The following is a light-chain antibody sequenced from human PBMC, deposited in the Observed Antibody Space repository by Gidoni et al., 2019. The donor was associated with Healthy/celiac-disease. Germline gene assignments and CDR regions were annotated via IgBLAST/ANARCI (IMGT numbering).Light chain of an antibody. CDR2: AAS. V-gene: IGKV1-39*01. CDR1: QSISSY. CDR3: QQSYSTPWT. Sequence: DIQMTQSPSSLSASVGDRVTITCRASQSISSYINWYQQKPGKAPKLLIYAASSLQSGVPSRFSGSGSGTDFTLNISSLQPEDFATYYCQQSYSTPWTFGQGTKVEIK. J-gene: IGKJ1*01.